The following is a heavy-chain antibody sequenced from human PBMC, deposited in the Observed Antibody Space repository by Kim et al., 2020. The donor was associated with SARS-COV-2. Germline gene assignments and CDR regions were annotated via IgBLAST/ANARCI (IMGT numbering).Heavy chain of an antibody. CDR3: ARVGPDGDRGGY. D-gene: IGHD7-27*01. V-gene: IGHV1-69*13. J-gene: IGHJ4*02. CDR2: IIPIFGTA. CDR1: GGTFSSYA. Sequence: SVKVSCKASGGTFSSYAISWVRQAPGQGLEWMGGIIPIFGTANYAQKFQGRVTITADESTSTAYMELSSLRSEDTAVYYCARVGPDGDRGGYWGQGTLVTVSS.